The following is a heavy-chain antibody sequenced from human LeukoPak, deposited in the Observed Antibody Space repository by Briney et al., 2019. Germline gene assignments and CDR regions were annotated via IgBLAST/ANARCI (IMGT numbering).Heavy chain of an antibody. V-gene: IGHV3-23*01. CDR2: ISGSVGST. Sequence: GWSLTLSCLASGFTLSSYSMSWVRPAAGKELEWVSAISGSVGSTYYADSVKGQLTISRDNSKNTLDLQMNSLRAEDTAVYYCAKDPGGWGQGTLVTVSS. CDR3: AKDPGG. J-gene: IGHJ4*02. D-gene: IGHD3-10*01. CDR1: GFTLSSYS.